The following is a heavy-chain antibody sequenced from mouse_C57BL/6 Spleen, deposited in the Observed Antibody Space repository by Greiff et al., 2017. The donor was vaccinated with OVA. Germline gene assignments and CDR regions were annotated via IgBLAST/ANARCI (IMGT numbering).Heavy chain of an antibody. Sequence: EVQRVESGGGLVKPGGSLKLSCAASGFTFSDYVMQWVRQAPEKGLEWVAYISSSSSTIYYGDTVKGRATISRDNAKNTPYLQMTSLRSEDTAMYYCARNYYCSSPGWFAYWGQGTMVTVSA. CDR3: ARNYYCSSPGWFAY. V-gene: IGHV5-17*01. CDR2: ISSSSSTI. D-gene: IGHD1-1*01. J-gene: IGHJ3*01. CDR1: GFTFSDYV.